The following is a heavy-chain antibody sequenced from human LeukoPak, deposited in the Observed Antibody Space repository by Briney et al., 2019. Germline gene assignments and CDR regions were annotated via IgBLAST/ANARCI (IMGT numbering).Heavy chain of an antibody. CDR2: IYNSGST. CDR1: GGSISSYY. V-gene: IGHV4-59*01. CDR3: ARRPTVTTFFDY. Sequence: SETLSLTCTVSGGSISSYYWSWIRQPPGKGLEWIGYIYNSGSTNCNPSLKSRVTISVDTSKNQFSLKLSSVTAADTAVYYCARRPTVTTFFDYWGQGTLVTVSS. D-gene: IGHD4-17*01. J-gene: IGHJ4*02.